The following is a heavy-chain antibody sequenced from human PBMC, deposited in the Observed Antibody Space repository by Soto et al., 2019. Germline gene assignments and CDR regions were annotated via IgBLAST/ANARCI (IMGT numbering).Heavy chain of an antibody. CDR3: ARDVESVSSEYYYYFHGMDV. Sequence: QVQLVESGGGVVQPGRSLRLSCAASGFTFSSNAMHWVRQAPGKGLEWVAVLSYDGSNKYYADSVKGRFTISRDNSKNTLYLKMDSLRTEDTALYYCARDVESVSSEYYYYFHGMDVWGQGTTVTVSS. D-gene: IGHD1-26*01. V-gene: IGHV3-30-3*01. CDR1: GFTFSSNA. CDR2: LSYDGSNK. J-gene: IGHJ6*02.